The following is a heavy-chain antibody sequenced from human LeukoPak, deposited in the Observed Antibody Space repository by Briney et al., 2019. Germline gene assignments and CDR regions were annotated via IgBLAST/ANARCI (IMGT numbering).Heavy chain of an antibody. J-gene: IGHJ6*02. CDR1: GYTFTRYY. V-gene: IGHV1-2*02. CDR3: ARGIRYCSGGSCLTRYYYYYGMDV. Sequence: ASVKVSCKASGYTFTRYYMHWVRQAPGQGLEWMGWINPNSGGTNYAQKFQGRVTMTRDTSISTAYMELSRLRSDDTAVYYRARGIRYCSGGSCLTRYYYYYGMDVWGQGTTVTVSS. CDR2: INPNSGGT. D-gene: IGHD2-15*01.